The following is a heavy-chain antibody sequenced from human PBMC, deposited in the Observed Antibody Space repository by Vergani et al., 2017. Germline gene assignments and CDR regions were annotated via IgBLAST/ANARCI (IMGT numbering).Heavy chain of an antibody. Sequence: QVQLVQSGAEVKKPGSSVKVSCKASGGTFSSYAISWVRQAPGQGLEWMGGIIPIFGTANYAQKFQGRVTITADESTSTAYMELSSLRSEDTAVYYCARRTVVPAAINGYYFDYWGQGTLVTVSS. CDR1: GGTFSSYA. V-gene: IGHV1-69*01. CDR2: IIPIFGTA. J-gene: IGHJ4*02. CDR3: ARRTVVPAAINGYYFDY. D-gene: IGHD2-2*02.